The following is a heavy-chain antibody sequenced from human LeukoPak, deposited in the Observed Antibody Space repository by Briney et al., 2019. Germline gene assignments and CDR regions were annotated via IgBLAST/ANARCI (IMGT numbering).Heavy chain of an antibody. CDR2: MSILSGIT. J-gene: IGHJ4*02. V-gene: IGHV3-21*01. CDR3: AREFEYSTSGAGY. CDR1: GFTFSRYS. Sequence: GGSLRLSCAASGFTFSRYSMNWVRQTPGKGLEWVSSMSILSGITYYAESVKGRFTVSRDNAKNLLHLQMNSLRVEDTAIYYCAREFEYSTSGAGYWGQGTLVTVSS. D-gene: IGHD6-6*01.